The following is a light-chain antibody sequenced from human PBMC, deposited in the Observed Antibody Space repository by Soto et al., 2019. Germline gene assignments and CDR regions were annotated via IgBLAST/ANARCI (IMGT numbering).Light chain of an antibody. CDR1: QSSGSY. CDR2: AAS. J-gene: IGKJ2*01. CDR3: QQSYSVPYT. V-gene: IGKV1-39*01. Sequence: DLQMTQSPSSLSPSIGDRVTITCRTSQSSGSYLNWYQQKPGKAPKLLIYAASSLQSGVPSRFSGSGSGTDFTLTISSLQPEDFATYYCQQSYSVPYTFGQGTKLEIK.